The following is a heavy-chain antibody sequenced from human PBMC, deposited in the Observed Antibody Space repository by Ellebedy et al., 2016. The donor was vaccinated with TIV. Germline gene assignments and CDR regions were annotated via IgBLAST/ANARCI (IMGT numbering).Heavy chain of an antibody. CDR1: GFTFSDYY. CDR2: ISYDGSNK. Sequence: GESLKISCAASGFTFSDYYMSWIRQAPGKGLEWVAVISYDGSNKYYADSVKGRFTISRDNSKNTLYLQMNSLRAEDTAVYYCARGAFDIWGQGTMVTVSS. CDR3: ARGAFDI. J-gene: IGHJ3*02. V-gene: IGHV3-30-3*01.